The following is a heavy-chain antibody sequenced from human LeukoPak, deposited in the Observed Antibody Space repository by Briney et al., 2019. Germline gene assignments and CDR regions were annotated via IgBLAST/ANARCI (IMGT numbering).Heavy chain of an antibody. CDR2: ISSSSTI. CDR3: ARGPA. CDR1: GFTFSSYS. J-gene: IGHJ4*02. Sequence: GGSLRLSCAASGFTFSSYSMNWVRQAPGKGLEWVSCISSSSTIYYADSVKGRFTISRDNAKNSLYLQMNSLRAEDTAVYYCARGPAWGQGTLVTVSS. V-gene: IGHV3-48*01.